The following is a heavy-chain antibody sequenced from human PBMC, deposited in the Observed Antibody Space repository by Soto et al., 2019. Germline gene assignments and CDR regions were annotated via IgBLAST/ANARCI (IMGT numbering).Heavy chain of an antibody. V-gene: IGHV4-31*03. CDR1: GGSISSGGYY. J-gene: IGHJ4*02. CDR2: IYYSGST. Sequence: SETLSLTCTVSGGSISSGGYYWSWIRQHPGKGLEWIGYIYYSGSTYYNPSLKSRVTISVDTSKNQFSLKLSSVTAADTAVYYCARGSSITMITFDYWGQGTLVTVSS. CDR3: ARGSSITMITFDY. D-gene: IGHD3-22*01.